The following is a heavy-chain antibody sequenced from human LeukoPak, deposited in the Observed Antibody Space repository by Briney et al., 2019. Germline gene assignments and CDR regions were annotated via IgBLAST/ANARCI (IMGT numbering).Heavy chain of an antibody. J-gene: IGHJ5*02. D-gene: IGHD6-13*01. CDR2: IYYSGST. Sequence: SETLTLTCTVSGGSISSYYWSWIRQPPGKGLEWIGYIYYSGSTNYNPSLKSRVTISVDTSKNQFSLKLSSVTAADTAVYYCARHVARIAAAGTVWWFDPWGQGTLVTVSS. CDR3: ARHVARIAAAGTVWWFDP. V-gene: IGHV4-59*08. CDR1: GGSISSYY.